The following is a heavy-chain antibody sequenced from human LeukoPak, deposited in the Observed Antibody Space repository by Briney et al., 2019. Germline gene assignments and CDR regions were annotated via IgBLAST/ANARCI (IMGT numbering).Heavy chain of an antibody. CDR2: ISGSGGST. CDR3: ARRREEGRTFDN. V-gene: IGHV3-23*01. D-gene: IGHD1-26*01. Sequence: GGSLRLSCAASGFTFSSYAMNWVRQAPGKGLEWVSHISGSGGSTYYADSVKGRFTVSRDNSKNTVYVQMNGLRAEDTAVYYCARRREEGRTFDNWGQGSLVTVSS. J-gene: IGHJ4*02. CDR1: GFTFSSYA.